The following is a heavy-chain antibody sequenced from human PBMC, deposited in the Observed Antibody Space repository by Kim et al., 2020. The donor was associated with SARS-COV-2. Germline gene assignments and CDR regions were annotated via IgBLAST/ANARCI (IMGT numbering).Heavy chain of an antibody. J-gene: IGHJ6*02. Sequence: GGSLRLSCAASGFTFSDYYMSWIRQAPGKGLEWDSYISSSGSTIYYADSVKGRFTIARDNAKHSLYRQMNSLRAEDPAVYYWSTAGITMIVVDYGMDVWGQATTVTGSS. CDR3: STAGITMIVVDYGMDV. V-gene: IGHV3-11*01. CDR2: ISSSGSTI. CDR1: GFTFSDYY. D-gene: IGHD3-22*01.